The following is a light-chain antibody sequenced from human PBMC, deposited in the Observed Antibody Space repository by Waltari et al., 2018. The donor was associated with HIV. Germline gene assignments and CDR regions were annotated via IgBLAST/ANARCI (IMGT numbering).Light chain of an antibody. V-gene: IGKV3D-15*03. CDR1: QSISNN. CDR3: HQYHDWYT. CDR2: DAS. J-gene: IGKJ2*01. Sequence: IAMTQSPATLSVSPGESATLSCRASQSISNNLAWFQQKPGQAPRLLIDDASFRATGIPARCSGSGAGTEFTLTVSFLQSEDFAVYYCHQYHDWYTFGQGTKLEIK.